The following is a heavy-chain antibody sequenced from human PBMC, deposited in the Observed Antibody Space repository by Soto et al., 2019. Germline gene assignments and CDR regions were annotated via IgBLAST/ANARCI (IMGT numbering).Heavy chain of an antibody. D-gene: IGHD1-26*01. CDR2: ISSSSSYI. CDR3: ARVDVKDALIVSGYGMDV. J-gene: IGHJ6*02. CDR1: GFTFSSYS. V-gene: IGHV3-21*01. Sequence: GGSLRLSCAASGFTFSSYSMNWVRQAPGKGLEWVSSISSSSSYIYYADSVKGRFTISRDNAKNSLYLQMNSLRAEDTAVYYCARVDVKDALIVSGYGMDVWGQGTTVTVSS.